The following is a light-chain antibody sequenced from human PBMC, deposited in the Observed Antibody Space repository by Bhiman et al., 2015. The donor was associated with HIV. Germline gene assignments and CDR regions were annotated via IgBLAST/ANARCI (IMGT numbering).Light chain of an antibody. CDR2: DVT. CDR1: SSDIGASNY. J-gene: IGLJ3*02. CDR3: SSYTTSSTWV. Sequence: QSALTQPASVSGSPGQSITVSCAGTSSDIGASNYVSWYQHHPGKAPKLMIYDVTKRPLGVSNRFSGSKSGNTASLTISGLQAEDEADYYCSSYTTSSTWVFGGGTKLTVL. V-gene: IGLV2-14*03.